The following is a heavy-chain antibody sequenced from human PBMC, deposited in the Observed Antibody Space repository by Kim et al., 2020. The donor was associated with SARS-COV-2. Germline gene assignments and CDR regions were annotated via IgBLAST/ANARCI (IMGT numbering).Heavy chain of an antibody. CDR3: TRVALIGDILTGFWGLRLTGEFDH. CDR1: GFTFNNAW. J-gene: IGHJ4*02. D-gene: IGHD3-9*01. CDR2: IKSKTDGGAT. V-gene: IGHV3-15*05. Sequence: GGSLRLSCAASGFTFNNAWMSWVRQAPGKGLEWVGRIKSKTDGGATDYASPVKGRFTISRDDSKNTLSLQMNSLKVEDTAVYFCTRVALIGDILTGFWGLRLTGEFDHWGQGTLVTVSS.